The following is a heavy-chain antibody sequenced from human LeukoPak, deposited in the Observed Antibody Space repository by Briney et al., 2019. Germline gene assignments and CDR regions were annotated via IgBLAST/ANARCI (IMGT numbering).Heavy chain of an antibody. CDR2: IYYSGNT. D-gene: IGHD4-17*01. CDR3: SRGDYGDYHDAFNI. J-gene: IGHJ3*02. Sequence: PSETLSLTCAVSGGSITSGVYSWSWIRQPPGKGLEWIGYIYYSGNTYYNPSLKSRHTISVDTSKNQFSLKLSSVTAADTAVYYCSRGDYGDYHDAFNIWGQGTMVTVSS. CDR1: GGSITSGVYS. V-gene: IGHV4-30-4*07.